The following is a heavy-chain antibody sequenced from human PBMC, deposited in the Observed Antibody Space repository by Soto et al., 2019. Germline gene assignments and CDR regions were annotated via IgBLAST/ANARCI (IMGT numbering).Heavy chain of an antibody. Sequence: QVQLQQWGAGLLKPSETLSLTCAAYGGSFSGYDWTWLRQPPGTGLEWIGDINHSGSTNYNPSLNSRVTISVDTSKNQFSLKLTSVTAADTAVYYCARDKITGLFDYWGQGTLVTVSS. J-gene: IGHJ4*02. D-gene: IGHD2-8*02. CDR3: ARDKITGLFDY. CDR2: INHSGST. V-gene: IGHV4-34*01. CDR1: GGSFSGYD.